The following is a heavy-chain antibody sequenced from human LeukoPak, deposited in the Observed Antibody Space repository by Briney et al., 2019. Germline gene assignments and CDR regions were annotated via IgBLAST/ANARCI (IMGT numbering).Heavy chain of an antibody. V-gene: IGHV1-3*01. J-gene: IGHJ5*02. Sequence: ASVKVSCKPSRYTFSNSGLHWVRQAPGQSLEWMGWINAGNGNRKYSQKFQDRLTITRDTSASTVYMELNSLKSEDTAMYFCARGRGLIGTSRFDPWGQGTLVIVSS. D-gene: IGHD3-10*01. CDR1: RYTFSNSG. CDR3: ARGRGLIGTSRFDP. CDR2: INAGNGNR.